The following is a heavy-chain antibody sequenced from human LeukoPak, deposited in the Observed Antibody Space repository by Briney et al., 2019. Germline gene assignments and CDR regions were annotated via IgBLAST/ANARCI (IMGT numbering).Heavy chain of an antibody. J-gene: IGHJ4*02. CDR1: GFTFSSYE. V-gene: IGHV3-48*03. CDR3: ARESIAVAGAPFDY. D-gene: IGHD6-19*01. CDR2: ISSGSTI. Sequence: PGGSLRLSCAASGFTFSSYEMNSVRQAPGEGLEWDSYISSGSTIYDADSVKGRFTISRDNTKNSLYLQMNSLRAEDTAVYYCARESIAVAGAPFDYWGQGTLVTVSS.